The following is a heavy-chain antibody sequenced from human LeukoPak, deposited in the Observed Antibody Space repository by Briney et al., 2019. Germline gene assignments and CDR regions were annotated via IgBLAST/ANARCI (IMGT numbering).Heavy chain of an antibody. CDR1: GFTFSSYA. Sequence: GGSLRLSCAASGFTFSSYAMSWVRQAPGKGLEWVSAISGSGGSTYYADFVKGRFTISRDNSKNTLYLQMNSLRAEDTAVYYCAKDGDIVVVPAAMSFDYWGQGTLVTVSS. J-gene: IGHJ4*02. CDR3: AKDGDIVVVPAAMSFDY. V-gene: IGHV3-23*01. D-gene: IGHD2-2*01. CDR2: ISGSGGST.